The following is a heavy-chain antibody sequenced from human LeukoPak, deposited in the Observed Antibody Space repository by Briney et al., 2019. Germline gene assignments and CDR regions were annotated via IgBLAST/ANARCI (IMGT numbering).Heavy chain of an antibody. CDR1: GFTFSSYW. CDR2: INSDGSSP. D-gene: IGHD6-25*01. Sequence: PGGALRLSCAASGFTFSSYWMHWVRQAPGEGLVWVARINSDGSSPGYADSVKGRFTVSRDNAKNTLFLQMNSLRADDTAVYYCASQTYSAGCYYWGQGTLVTVS. J-gene: IGHJ4*02. CDR3: ASQTYSAGCYY. V-gene: IGHV3-74*01.